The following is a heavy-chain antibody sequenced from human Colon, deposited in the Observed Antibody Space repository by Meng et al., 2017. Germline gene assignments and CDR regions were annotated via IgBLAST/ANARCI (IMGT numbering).Heavy chain of an antibody. J-gene: IGHJ6*02. D-gene: IGHD5-18*01. CDR3: AGHPNVDTAMVRSGDYYYYGMDV. CDR1: GYSSTSYL. CDR2: IYPGDTDT. V-gene: IGHV5-51*01. Sequence: GESLKISCKGSGYSSTSYLIGWVRQMPGKGLEWMGIIYPGDTDTRYSPSFQGQVTISADEPISTAYLQWSGLKASDTAMYYCAGHPNVDTAMVRSGDYYYYGMDVWGQGTTVTVSS.